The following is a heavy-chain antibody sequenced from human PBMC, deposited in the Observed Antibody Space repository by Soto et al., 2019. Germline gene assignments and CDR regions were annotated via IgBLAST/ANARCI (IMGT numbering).Heavy chain of an antibody. D-gene: IGHD2-15*01. V-gene: IGHV3-30-3*01. J-gene: IGHJ6*02. CDR1: GITISNYF. Sequence: QVQLVESVGGVVQPGRSLRVSCAASGITISNYFMYWVRQAPGKGLEWVAAISYDGSNKHYSDSVKGRFTISRDNSKNTLYLQMNSLRDEDTAVYYCVAVDQDYAMGVWGQGTTVAVSS. CDR3: VAVDQDYAMGV. CDR2: ISYDGSNK.